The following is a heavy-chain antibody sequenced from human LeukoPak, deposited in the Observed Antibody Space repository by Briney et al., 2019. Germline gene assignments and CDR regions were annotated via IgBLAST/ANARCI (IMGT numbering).Heavy chain of an antibody. CDR2: INHSGST. Sequence: SETLSLTCAVYVGSFSGYYWTWIRQPPGKGLEWIGEINHSGSTNYNPSLMSRVTISVDTSENQFSLKLSSVTAADTAMYYCARTTVVTSNFDFWGQGTLVTVSS. J-gene: IGHJ4*02. CDR3: ARTTVVTSNFDF. D-gene: IGHD4-23*01. V-gene: IGHV4-34*01. CDR1: VGSFSGYY.